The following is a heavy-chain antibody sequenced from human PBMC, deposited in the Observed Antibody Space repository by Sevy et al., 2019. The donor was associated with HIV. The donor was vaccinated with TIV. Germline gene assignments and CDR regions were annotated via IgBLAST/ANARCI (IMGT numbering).Heavy chain of an antibody. V-gene: IGHV3-23*01. Sequence: GGSLRLSCAASGITFNNYAMNWVRQAPGKGLDWVSTIFGSGGTTYYADSVKGRFTISRDNSKNTLYLLMNSLRTEDTALYYCAGGRFDSSGSFDAFDMWGQGTMVTVSS. D-gene: IGHD3-22*01. CDR1: GITFNNYA. CDR2: IFGSGGTT. CDR3: AGGRFDSSGSFDAFDM. J-gene: IGHJ3*02.